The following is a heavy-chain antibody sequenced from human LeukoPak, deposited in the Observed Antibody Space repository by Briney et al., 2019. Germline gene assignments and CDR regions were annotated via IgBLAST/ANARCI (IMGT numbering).Heavy chain of an antibody. CDR1: GGTFSSYA. Sequence: ASVKVSCKASGGTFSSYAISWVRQAPGQGLEWMGGIIPIFGTANYAQKFQGRVTITTDESTSTAYMELSSLRSEDTAVYYCARAGEGTYYDFWSGYLSPLYYYYMDVWGKGTTVTVSS. J-gene: IGHJ6*03. CDR3: ARAGEGTYYDFWSGYLSPLYYYYMDV. V-gene: IGHV1-69*05. D-gene: IGHD3-3*01. CDR2: IIPIFGTA.